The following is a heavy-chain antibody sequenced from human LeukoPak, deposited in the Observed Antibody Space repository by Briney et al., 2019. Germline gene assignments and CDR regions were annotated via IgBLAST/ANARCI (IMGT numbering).Heavy chain of an antibody. CDR2: INTKTGTP. CDR1: GYTFNNYA. J-gene: IGHJ4*02. CDR3: ARGGEGLVAPSY. V-gene: IGHV7-4-1*02. Sequence: ASVTVSFKASGYTFNNYAMHWVRQAPGQGLEWMGWINTKTGTPTYAPGFTGRFVFLLDTSVSTAYLQISSLKADDAAVYYCARGGEGLVAPSYWGQGTLVTVSS. D-gene: IGHD3-16*01.